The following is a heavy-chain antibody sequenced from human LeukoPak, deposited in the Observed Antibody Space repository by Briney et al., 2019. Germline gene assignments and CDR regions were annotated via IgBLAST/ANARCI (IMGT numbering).Heavy chain of an antibody. CDR1: GLTFSSYS. Sequence: GGSLRLSCAASGLTFSSYSKNWVRQAPGKGLEWVSSISSSSSYIHYADSVKGRFTISRDNAKNSLYLQMNSLRAEDTAVYYCARESRRVGEGDFDYWGQGTLVTVSS. CDR2: ISSSSSYI. D-gene: IGHD1-26*01. V-gene: IGHV3-21*01. J-gene: IGHJ4*02. CDR3: ARESRRVGEGDFDY.